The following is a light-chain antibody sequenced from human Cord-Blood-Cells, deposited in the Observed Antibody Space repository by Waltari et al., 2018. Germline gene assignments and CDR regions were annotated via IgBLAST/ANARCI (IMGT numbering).Light chain of an antibody. V-gene: IGLV2-23*01. CDR3: CSYAGSSTWV. CDR2: EGS. CDR1: SSDVGSYNL. Sequence: QSALTQPASVSGSPGQSITISCTGTSSDVGSYNLVSWYQQDPGKAPKLMFYEGSKRPSGVSNRFSGSKSGNTASLTISGLQAEDEADYYCCSYAGSSTWVFGGGTKLTVL. J-gene: IGLJ3*02.